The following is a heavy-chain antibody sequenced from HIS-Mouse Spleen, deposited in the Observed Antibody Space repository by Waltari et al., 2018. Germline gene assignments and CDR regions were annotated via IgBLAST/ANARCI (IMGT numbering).Heavy chain of an antibody. Sequence: QVQLQQWGAGLLKPSETLSLTCAVYGGSFSGYYWSWIRRPPGKGLGWIGEINHSGSTNYNPSLKSRVTISVDTSKNQFSLKLSSVTAADTAVYYCARGRSPATVTIGYYFDYWGQGTLVTVSS. CDR3: ARGRSPATVTIGYYFDY. CDR1: GGSFSGYY. V-gene: IGHV4-34*01. CDR2: INHSGST. D-gene: IGHD4-17*01. J-gene: IGHJ4*02.